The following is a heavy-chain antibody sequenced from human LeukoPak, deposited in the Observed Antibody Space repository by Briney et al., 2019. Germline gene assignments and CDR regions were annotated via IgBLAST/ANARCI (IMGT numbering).Heavy chain of an antibody. CDR2: IYYSGST. D-gene: IGHD1-20*01. J-gene: IGHJ3*02. CDR3: ARGGYNWNQPRGLGI. Sequence: RTSETLSHTCTVFGGSISSGGYYWSWIRQHPGKGLEWIGYIYYSGSTNYNPSLKSRVTISVDTSKNQFSLKLSSVTAADTAVYYCARGGYNWNQPRGLGIWGQGTMVTVSS. CDR1: GGSISSGGYY. V-gene: IGHV4-61*08.